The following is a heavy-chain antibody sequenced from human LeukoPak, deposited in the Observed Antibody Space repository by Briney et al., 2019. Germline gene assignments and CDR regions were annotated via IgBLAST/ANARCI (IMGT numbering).Heavy chain of an antibody. CDR1: GFTFSYYV. V-gene: IGHV3-30-3*01. CDR2: IATDGGER. D-gene: IGHD5-18*01. Sequence: GGSLRLSCAGSGFTFSYYVMHWVRQAPGKGLEWVALIATDGGERYYADSVKGRFTISRDNSKNTLYVQMNSLRPEDTAIYYCARARGDSSPASRYFDYWGQGAPVTVSS. J-gene: IGHJ4*02. CDR3: ARARGDSSPASRYFDY.